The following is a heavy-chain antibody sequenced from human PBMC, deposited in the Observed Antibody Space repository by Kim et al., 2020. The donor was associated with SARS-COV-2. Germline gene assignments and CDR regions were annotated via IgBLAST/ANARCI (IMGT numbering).Heavy chain of an antibody. CDR2: IIPIFGTA. CDR1: GGTFSSYA. V-gene: IGHV1-69*13. CDR3: ARERGWKQWLVHWFDP. Sequence: SVKVSCKASGGTFSSYAISWVRQAPGQGLEWMGGIIPIFGTANYAQKFQGRVTITADESTSTAYMELSSLRSEDTAVYYCARERGWKQWLVHWFDPWGQGTLVTVSS. D-gene: IGHD6-19*01. J-gene: IGHJ5*02.